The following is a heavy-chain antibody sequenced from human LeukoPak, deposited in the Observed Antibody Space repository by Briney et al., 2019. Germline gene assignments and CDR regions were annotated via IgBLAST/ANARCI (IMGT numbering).Heavy chain of an antibody. CDR1: GFSLSSSW. J-gene: IGHJ4*02. CDR3: ARAKID. V-gene: IGHV3-7*03. Sequence: GGSLRLSCAAPGFSLSSSWMTWVRKAPGKGLEWVGNINEAGSGSNYVDSVKGRFTISRDNAKNSLWLQMNSLRVEDTGVYFCARAKIDWGQGTLVTVSS. D-gene: IGHD3-22*01. CDR2: INEAGSGS.